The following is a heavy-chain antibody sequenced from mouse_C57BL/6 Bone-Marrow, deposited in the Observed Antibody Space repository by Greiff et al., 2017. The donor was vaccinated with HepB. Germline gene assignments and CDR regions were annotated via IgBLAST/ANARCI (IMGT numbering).Heavy chain of an antibody. CDR3: AQTTVVDY. V-gene: IGHV1-59*01. D-gene: IGHD1-1*01. CDR1: GYTFTSYW. CDR2: IDPSDSYT. J-gene: IGHJ2*01. Sequence: VQLQQPGAELVRPGTSVKLSCKASGYTFTSYWMHWVKQRPGQGLEWIGVIDPSDSYTNYNQKFKGKATLTVDTSSSTAYMQLSSLTSEDSAVYYCAQTTVVDYWGQGTTLTVSS.